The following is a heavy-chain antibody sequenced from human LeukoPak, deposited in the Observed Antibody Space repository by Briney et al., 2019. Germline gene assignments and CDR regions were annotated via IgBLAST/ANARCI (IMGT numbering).Heavy chain of an antibody. CDR3: AKAGGSSWAVLDY. V-gene: IGHV3-23*01. D-gene: IGHD6-13*01. J-gene: IGHJ4*02. CDR2: ISGSGGST. Sequence: TGGSLRLSCAASGFTFSSYAMIWLRQAPGKGLEWVSAISGSGGSTYYADSVKGRFTISRDNSKNTLYLQMNSLRAEDTAVYYCAKAGGSSWAVLDYWGQGTLVTVPS. CDR1: GFTFSSYA.